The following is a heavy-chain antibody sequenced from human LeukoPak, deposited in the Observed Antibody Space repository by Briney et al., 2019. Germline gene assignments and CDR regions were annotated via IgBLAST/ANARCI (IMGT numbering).Heavy chain of an antibody. J-gene: IGHJ4*02. CDR1: GFTFTTYG. CDR2: IKQDGSER. D-gene: IGHD2-15*01. Sequence: QPGGSLRLSCSASGFTFTTYGMNWVRQAPGKGLEWVANIKQDGSERNYVDSVRGRFTISRDNAKNSLYLQMNSLRAEDTAVYYCMSRGCNYWGQGTLVTVSS. CDR3: MSRGCNY. V-gene: IGHV3-7*01.